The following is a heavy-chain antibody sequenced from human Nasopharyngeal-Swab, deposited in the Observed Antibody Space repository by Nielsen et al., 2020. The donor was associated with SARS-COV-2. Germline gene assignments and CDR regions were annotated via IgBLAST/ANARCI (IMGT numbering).Heavy chain of an antibody. CDR3: PRDFLGYCSGGSCYSNGMDV. Sequence: ASVKVSYKASGYTFTSYDINWVRQATGQGLEWMGWMNPNSGNTGYAQKFQGRVTMTRNTSISTAYMALSSLRSEDTAAYYCPRDFLGYCSGGSCYSNGMDVWGKGTTVTVSS. J-gene: IGHJ6*04. CDR1: GYTFTSYD. CDR2: MNPNSGNT. D-gene: IGHD2-15*01. V-gene: IGHV1-8*01.